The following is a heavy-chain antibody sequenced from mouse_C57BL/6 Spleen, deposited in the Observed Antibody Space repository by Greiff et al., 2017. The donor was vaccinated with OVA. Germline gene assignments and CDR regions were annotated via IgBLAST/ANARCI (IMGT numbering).Heavy chain of an antibody. CDR2: IDPSDSYT. CDR1: GYTFTSYW. D-gene: IGHD1-1*01. V-gene: IGHV1-69*01. Sequence: QVQLQQSGAELVMPGASVKLSCKASGYTFTSYWMHWVKQRPGQGLEWIGEIDPSDSYTNYNQKFKGKSTLTVDQSSSTAYLQLSSLTSEDSAVYYCASDYYGSSSPAWFAYWGQGTLVTVSA. CDR3: ASDYYGSSSPAWFAY. J-gene: IGHJ3*01.